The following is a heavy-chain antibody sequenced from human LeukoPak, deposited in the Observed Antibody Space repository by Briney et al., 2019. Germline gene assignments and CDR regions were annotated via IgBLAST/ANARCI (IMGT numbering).Heavy chain of an antibody. CDR1: GFTFSSCA. Sequence: GGSLRLSCAASGFTFSSCAMRWVRQAPGKGLEWVAYIRYDGNNKNYADSVKGRFTISRDNSKNILYLQMDSLREQDTAVYYGGILLCDSHIGRPIKYILLIPWGEGTLVTVSS. CDR2: IRYDGNNK. D-gene: IGHD3-10*01. CDR3: GILLCDSHIGRPIKYILLIP. V-gene: IGHV3-30*02. J-gene: IGHJ5*02.